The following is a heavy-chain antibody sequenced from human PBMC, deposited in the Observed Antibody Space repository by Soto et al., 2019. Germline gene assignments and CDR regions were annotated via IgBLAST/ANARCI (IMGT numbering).Heavy chain of an antibody. J-gene: IGHJ4*02. V-gene: IGHV3-48*02. CDR1: GFTFISYS. Sequence: PGGSLRLSCAASGFTFISYSMNWVRQAPWKGLEWVSYISSSSSTIYYADSVKGRFTISRDNAKNSLYLQMNSLRDEDTAVYYCARENDDFWSGYYKGEIDYWGQGTLVTVSS. CDR3: ARENDDFWSGYYKGEIDY. D-gene: IGHD3-3*01. CDR2: ISSSSSTI.